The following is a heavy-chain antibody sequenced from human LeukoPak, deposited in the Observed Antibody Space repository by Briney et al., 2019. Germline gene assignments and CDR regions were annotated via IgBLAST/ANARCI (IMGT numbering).Heavy chain of an antibody. CDR3: ARDLRSSGYYYYFDY. CDR2: ISGSGGST. D-gene: IGHD3-22*01. CDR1: GFTFSRYA. V-gene: IGHV3-23*01. Sequence: GGSLRLSCAASGFTFSRYAMTWVRQAPGKGLEWVSAISGSGGSTFYADSVKGRFTISRDNSKNTLYLQMNSLRAEDTAVYFCARDLRSSGYYYYFDYWGQGTLVTVSS. J-gene: IGHJ4*02.